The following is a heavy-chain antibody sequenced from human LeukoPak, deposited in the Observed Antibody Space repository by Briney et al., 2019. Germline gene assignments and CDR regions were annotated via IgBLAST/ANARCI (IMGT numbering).Heavy chain of an antibody. Sequence: GGSLRLSCAASGFTFSDYYMSWIRQAPGKGLEWISYITSSGSSTNYADSVKGPFTISRDNAKNSVVLQMNSLRAEDTAVYYCTRERRGTYYAFESWGQGTLVTVSS. CDR2: ITSSGSST. D-gene: IGHD3-16*01. CDR1: GFTFSDYY. J-gene: IGHJ4*02. V-gene: IGHV3-11*01. CDR3: TRERRGTYYAFES.